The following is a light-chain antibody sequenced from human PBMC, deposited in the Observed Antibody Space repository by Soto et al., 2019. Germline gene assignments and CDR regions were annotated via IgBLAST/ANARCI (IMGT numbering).Light chain of an antibody. J-gene: IGLJ2*01. V-gene: IGLV2-23*01. CDR1: SSDVGSYNL. CDR2: EGS. Sequence: QSALTQPASVSGSPGQSITISCTGTSSDVGSYNLVSWYQQHPGKAPKLMIYEGSKRHSGVSNRFSGSKSGNTASLTISGLQAEDEAYYYCCSSAGSSTVVFVGGTKLTVL. CDR3: CSSAGSSTVV.